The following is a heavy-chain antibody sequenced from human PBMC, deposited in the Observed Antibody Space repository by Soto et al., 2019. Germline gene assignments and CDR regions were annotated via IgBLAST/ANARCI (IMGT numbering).Heavy chain of an antibody. Sequence: QVQLQEAGPGLVKPSQTLSLTCTVSGGSISSGGYYWSWIRQHPGKGLEWIVYIFYSGSTYYNPSLTSRVTVSVDTPKRQFSLKLSSVTAADTAVYYCARSVFPWGQGTLVTVSS. J-gene: IGHJ5*02. CDR1: GGSISSGGYY. CDR2: IFYSGST. CDR3: ARSVFP. V-gene: IGHV4-31*03.